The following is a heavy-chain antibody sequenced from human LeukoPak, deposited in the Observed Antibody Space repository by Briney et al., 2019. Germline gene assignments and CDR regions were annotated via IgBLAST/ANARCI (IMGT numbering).Heavy chain of an antibody. Sequence: GASVKVSCKGSGYTFTKYGITWVRQAPGQGREWMGWINTYNGNTNYAQRFQGGVNMTTDTSTSTAYMELRSLRSDDTAVCYCARDSPKDVAGRQFLPGVLSLLSQCDNCFDPWGQGTLVSVSS. CDR2: INTYNGNT. CDR3: ARDSPKDVAGRQFLPGVLSLLSQCDNCFDP. CDR1: GYTFTKYG. D-gene: IGHD7-27*01. V-gene: IGHV1-18*04. J-gene: IGHJ5*02.